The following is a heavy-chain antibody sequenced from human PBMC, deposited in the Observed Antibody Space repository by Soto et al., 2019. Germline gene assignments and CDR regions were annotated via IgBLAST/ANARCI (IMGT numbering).Heavy chain of an antibody. V-gene: IGHV2-5*02. CDR2: IYWDDDK. D-gene: IGHD2-21*02. Sequence: QITLKESGPTLVKPTQTLTLTCSVSGFSLNTGGLGVGWIRQPPGKALEGLALIYWDDDKRYSPSLRNRLSISKDTSNNLVVFTMTNMDPVDTATYYCIHSRCGGDCLRSYSSHYYYGLDVWGQGTTVTVSS. CDR1: GFSLNTGGLG. CDR3: IHSRCGGDCLRSYSSHYYYGLDV. J-gene: IGHJ6*02.